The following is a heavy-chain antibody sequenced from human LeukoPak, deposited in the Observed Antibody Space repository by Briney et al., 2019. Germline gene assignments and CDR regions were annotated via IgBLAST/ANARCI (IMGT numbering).Heavy chain of an antibody. CDR3: ARDRPDRLFDY. CDR2: IYSGGST. Sequence: GGSLRLSCAVSGFTLSSNYMSWVRQVPGKGLEWVSVIYSGGSTYYADSVKGRFTISRDNSKNTLYLQMNSLRAEDAAVYYCARDRPDRLFDYWGQGTLVTVFS. CDR1: GFTLSSNY. J-gene: IGHJ4*02. V-gene: IGHV3-66*01.